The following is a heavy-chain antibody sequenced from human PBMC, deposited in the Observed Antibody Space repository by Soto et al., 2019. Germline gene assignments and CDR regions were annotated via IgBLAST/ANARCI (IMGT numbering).Heavy chain of an antibody. CDR3: AARPSVPRGARDDAFDI. J-gene: IGHJ3*02. CDR1: GYTLTELS. Sequence: ASVKGSCKVAGYTLTELSMHWVLQAPGKGLEWMGGFDPEDGETIYAQKFQGRVTMTEDTSTDTAYMELSSLRSEDTAVYYCAARPSVPRGARDDAFDIWGQGTMVTVSS. D-gene: IGHD1-26*01. V-gene: IGHV1-24*01. CDR2: FDPEDGET.